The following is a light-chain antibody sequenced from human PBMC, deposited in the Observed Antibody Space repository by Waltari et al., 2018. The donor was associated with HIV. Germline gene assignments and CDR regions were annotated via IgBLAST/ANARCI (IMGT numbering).Light chain of an antibody. V-gene: IGLV2-23*01. CDR1: SSDVGSYNL. J-gene: IGLJ2*01. CDR3: CSYAGSSPVL. Sequence: PGQSITISCTGTSSDVGSYNLVSWYQQHPGKAPKLMIYEGSKRPSGVSNRFSGSKSGSTASLTISGLQAEDEAGYYCCSYAGSSPVLFGGGTKLTVL. CDR2: EGS.